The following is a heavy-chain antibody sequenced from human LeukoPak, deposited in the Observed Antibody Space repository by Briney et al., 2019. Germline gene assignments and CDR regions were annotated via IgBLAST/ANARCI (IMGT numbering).Heavy chain of an antibody. V-gene: IGHV3-21*01. D-gene: IGHD6-19*01. CDR1: GFTFSSYS. J-gene: IGHJ4*02. Sequence: GGSLRLSCAASGFTFSSYSMNWVRQAPGKGLEWVSSISSSSSYIYYADSVKGRFTISRDNAKNSLYLQMNSLRAEDTAVYYCAREGSGVAGHFDYWGQGTLVTVSS. CDR3: AREGSGVAGHFDY. CDR2: ISSSSSYI.